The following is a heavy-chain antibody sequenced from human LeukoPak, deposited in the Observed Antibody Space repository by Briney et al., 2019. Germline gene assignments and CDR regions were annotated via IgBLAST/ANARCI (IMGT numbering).Heavy chain of an antibody. CDR3: ARRTYYYGSGSSVYYYYMDV. D-gene: IGHD3-10*01. CDR1: GFTFSSYG. Sequence: PGRSLRLSCAASGFTFSSYGMHWVRQAPGKGLEWVAVIWYDGSNKYYADSVKGRFTISRDNSKNTLYLQMNSLRAEDTAVYCCARRTYYYGSGSSVYYYYMDVWGKGTTVTVSS. V-gene: IGHV3-33*01. CDR2: IWYDGSNK. J-gene: IGHJ6*03.